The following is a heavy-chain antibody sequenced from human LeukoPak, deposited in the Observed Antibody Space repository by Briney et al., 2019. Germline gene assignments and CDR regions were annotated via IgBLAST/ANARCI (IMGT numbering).Heavy chain of an antibody. CDR1: GGSISRSY. J-gene: IGHJ6*03. Sequence: SETLSLTCTVSGGSISRSYWSWMRQPAGKGPEWIGRIYGSGTITYNPSLESRVTMSVDTSKNQFSLKLRSVTAADTAVYYCARLTPTTLSLYYYYMDVWGKGTTVTVSS. CDR2: IYGSGTI. D-gene: IGHD2/OR15-2a*01. CDR3: ARLTPTTLSLYYYYMDV. V-gene: IGHV4-4*07.